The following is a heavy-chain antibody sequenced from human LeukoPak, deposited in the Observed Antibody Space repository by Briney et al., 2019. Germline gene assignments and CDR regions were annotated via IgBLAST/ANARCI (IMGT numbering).Heavy chain of an antibody. V-gene: IGHV3-30*02. J-gene: IGHJ4*02. CDR3: AKATLTTVTSKVLWPFDY. CDR1: GFTFSSYG. CDR2: IRYDGSNK. Sequence: PGGSLRLSCAASGFTFSSYGMHWVRQAPGKGLEWVAFIRYDGSNKYYADSVKGRFTISRDNSKNTLYLQMNSLRAEDTAVYYCAKATLTTVTSKVLWPFDYWGQGTLVTVSS. D-gene: IGHD4-17*01.